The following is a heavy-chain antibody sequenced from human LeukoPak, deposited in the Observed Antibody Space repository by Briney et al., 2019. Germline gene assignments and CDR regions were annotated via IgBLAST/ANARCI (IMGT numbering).Heavy chain of an antibody. D-gene: IGHD7-27*01. Sequence: PGGSLRLSCAAYGFTFSPYHLHWVRQAPGKWLEWVAGIFYDEINRYYADSARGRFTISRDNSKNTLYLQMISLRLEDTAVYHCVVETDTGGAGGFDIWGLGTMVTVSS. V-gene: IGHV3-30*04. CDR3: VVETDTGGAGGFDI. J-gene: IGHJ3*02. CDR1: GFTFSPYH. CDR2: IFYDEINR.